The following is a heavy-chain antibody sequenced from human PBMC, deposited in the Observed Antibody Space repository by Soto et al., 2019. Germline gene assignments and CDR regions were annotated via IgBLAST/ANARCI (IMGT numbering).Heavy chain of an antibody. V-gene: IGHV2-5*02. D-gene: IGHD2-2*02. Sequence: QITLKESGPTLVKPTQTLTLTCTFSGFSLSTSGVGVAWIRQPPGKALEWLALIYWDDDKRYSPSLKSRLNITKDTSKNQMDLTLTNMDPVDTATYYCAFLGYCPTTRCYRGIPGFDPWGQGTLVTVSS. CDR1: GFSLSTSGVG. CDR2: IYWDDDK. CDR3: AFLGYCPTTRCYRGIPGFDP. J-gene: IGHJ5*02.